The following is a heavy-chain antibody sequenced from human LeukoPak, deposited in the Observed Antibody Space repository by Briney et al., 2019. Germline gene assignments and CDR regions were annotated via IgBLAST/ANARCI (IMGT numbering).Heavy chain of an antibody. V-gene: IGHV1-69*13. CDR2: IIPIFGTA. J-gene: IGHJ6*02. CDR1: GGTFSSYP. CDR3: ARPTYYYGSGTALENYGMDV. Sequence: SVKVSCKASGGTFSSYPISWVRQAPGQGLEWMGGIIPIFGTANYAQKFQGRVTITADESTSTAYTELSSLRSEDTAVYYCARPTYYYGSGTALENYGMDVWGQGTTVTVSS. D-gene: IGHD3-10*01.